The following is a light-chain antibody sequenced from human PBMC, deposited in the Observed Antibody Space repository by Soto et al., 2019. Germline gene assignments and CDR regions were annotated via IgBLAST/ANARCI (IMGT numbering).Light chain of an antibody. J-gene: IGKJ1*01. V-gene: IGKV3-20*01. CDR1: QTISRNY. CDR2: GAS. CDR3: QQYGGPVPWT. Sequence: EVVLTQSTGTLSLSPGERATVSCRASQTISRNYLAWYQKKPGQAPRLLIYGASTRATGIPDRFTGSGSGTEFTLTIARLEPEDFAVYYCQQYGGPVPWTFGQGTKVEV.